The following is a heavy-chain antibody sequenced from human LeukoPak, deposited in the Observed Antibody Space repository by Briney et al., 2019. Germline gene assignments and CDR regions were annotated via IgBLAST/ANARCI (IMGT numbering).Heavy chain of an antibody. Sequence: GRSLRLSCAASGFTFNSYALHWVRQAPGKGLEWVAVKSYDGSNKYYTDSVKGRFTISRDNSKNTLYLQMNSLRADDTAVYYCAKAFSIAVAGTAYYFDYWGQGTLVTVSS. D-gene: IGHD6-19*01. CDR2: KSYDGSNK. V-gene: IGHV3-30*04. J-gene: IGHJ4*02. CDR1: GFTFNSYA. CDR3: AKAFSIAVAGTAYYFDY.